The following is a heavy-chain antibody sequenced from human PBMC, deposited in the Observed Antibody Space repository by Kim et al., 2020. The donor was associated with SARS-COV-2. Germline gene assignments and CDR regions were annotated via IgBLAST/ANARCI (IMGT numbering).Heavy chain of an antibody. CDR3: AKSRGLRYFDWLPAVFDY. D-gene: IGHD3-9*01. Sequence: KGRFTISRDNSKNTLYLQMNSLRAEDTAVYYCAKSRGLRYFDWLPAVFDYWGQGTLVTVSS. J-gene: IGHJ4*02. V-gene: IGHV3-23*01.